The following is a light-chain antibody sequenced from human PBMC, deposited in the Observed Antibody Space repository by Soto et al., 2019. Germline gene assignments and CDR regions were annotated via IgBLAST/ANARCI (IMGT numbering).Light chain of an antibody. Sequence: DIVMTQSPDSLAAFLGERATINCKSSQSLFYSSNHKNYLAWYQQKSGRPPKLLFYWASTRESGVPDRFTGSGSGTDFTLTISSLQAEDVAIYYCQQYYTTPLTFGGGTKVEIK. CDR3: QQYYTTPLT. CDR1: QSLFYSSNHKNY. CDR2: WAS. J-gene: IGKJ4*01. V-gene: IGKV4-1*01.